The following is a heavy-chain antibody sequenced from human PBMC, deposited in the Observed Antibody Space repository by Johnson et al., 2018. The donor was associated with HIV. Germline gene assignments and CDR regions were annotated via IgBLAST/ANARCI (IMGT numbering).Heavy chain of an antibody. CDR1: GFSFSNYA. J-gene: IGHJ3*02. V-gene: IGHV3-30*02. CDR2: IQFDGSHK. Sequence: QVQLVESGGGVVQPGGSLRLTCKASGFSFSNYAIHWVRQAPGKGLEWVTFIQFDGSHKYSADSVKGRFTISRDNSKNTLYLQMNSLRIEDTAVYYCTSRGGFGAVDAFDIWGQGTMVTVSS. CDR3: TSRGGFGAVDAFDI. D-gene: IGHD3-16*01.